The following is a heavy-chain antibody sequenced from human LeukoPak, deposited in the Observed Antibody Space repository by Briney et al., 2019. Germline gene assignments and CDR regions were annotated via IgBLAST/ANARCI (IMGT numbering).Heavy chain of an antibody. J-gene: IGHJ4*02. Sequence: GGSLRLSCAASGFTFSSYSMNWVRQAPGKGLEWVSSISSSSSYIYYADSVKGRFTISRDNAKNSLYLQMNSLRAEDTAVYYCARDVGHSYGYEGYYFDYWGQGTLVTVSS. V-gene: IGHV3-21*01. D-gene: IGHD5-18*01. CDR3: ARDVGHSYGYEGYYFDY. CDR2: ISSSSSYI. CDR1: GFTFSSYS.